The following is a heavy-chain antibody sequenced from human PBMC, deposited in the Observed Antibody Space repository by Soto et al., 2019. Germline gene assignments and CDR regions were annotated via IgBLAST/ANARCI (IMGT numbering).Heavy chain of an antibody. J-gene: IGHJ5*02. CDR2: IYQSGVT. CDR3: AGMPYTSGLRFDP. V-gene: IGHV4-30-2*01. D-gene: IGHD6-19*01. Sequence: TLSLTGKMSGDSYSISTYSWSWIRQPPGKALQWIGFIYQSGVTSYNPSLASRVSISLDRSNNQCSLKLKSVTAADTAVYFCAGMPYTSGLRFDPWGPGTLVTVSS. CDR1: GDSYSISTYS.